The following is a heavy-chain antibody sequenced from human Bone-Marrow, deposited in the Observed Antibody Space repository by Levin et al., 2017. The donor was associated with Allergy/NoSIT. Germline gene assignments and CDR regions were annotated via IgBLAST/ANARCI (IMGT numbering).Heavy chain of an antibody. CDR3: ARDLRYIDVLSGYAITGFDY. CDR2: FHYSGST. Sequence: SETLSLTCTVSGDSMTGTRHSWAWIRQPPGKGLEWIGNFHYSGSTYYNPSLKSRVIISVDTSKKQFSLSLTSVTAADTAVYFCARDLRYIDVLSGYAITGFDYWGRGTLVTVSS. D-gene: IGHD3-9*01. J-gene: IGHJ4*02. V-gene: IGHV4-39*02. CDR1: GDSMTGTRHS.